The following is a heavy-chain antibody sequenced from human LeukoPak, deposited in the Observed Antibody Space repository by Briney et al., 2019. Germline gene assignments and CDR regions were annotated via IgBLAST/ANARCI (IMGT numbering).Heavy chain of an antibody. V-gene: IGHV4-59*01. J-gene: IGHJ5*02. CDR1: GGSLSSYC. CDR2: ICYSGTT. Sequence: PSETLSLTCTVSGGSLSSYCLNWIRQSPGKGLEWIGYICYSGTTKYNPSLKSRVTISFDTSKNQLSLKLSSVTAADTAVYYCARGYGDYSDWFDPWGQGTLVTVSS. CDR3: ARGYGDYSDWFDP. D-gene: IGHD4-17*01.